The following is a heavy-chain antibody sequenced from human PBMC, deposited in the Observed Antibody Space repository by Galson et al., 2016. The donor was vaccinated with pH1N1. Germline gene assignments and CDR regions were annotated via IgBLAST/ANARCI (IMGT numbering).Heavy chain of an antibody. V-gene: IGHV1-2*02. CDR3: TRVVVGTSGFDN. Sequence: SVKVSCKASGYRFTGHYMHWVRQAPGQGLEWMGWISPDSGGTYYSQKFQGRVTMTRDTSSSTAYMELSSLKSDDTAFYFCTRVVVGTSGFDNWGQGTLVTVSS. D-gene: IGHD2-21*02. CDR1: GYRFTGHY. CDR2: ISPDSGGT. J-gene: IGHJ4*02.